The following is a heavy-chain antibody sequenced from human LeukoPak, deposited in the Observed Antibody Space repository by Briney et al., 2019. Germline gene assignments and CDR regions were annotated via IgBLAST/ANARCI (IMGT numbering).Heavy chain of an antibody. CDR1: GYTFTSYY. Sequence: ASVKVSCKASGYTFTSYYMHWVRQAPGQGLEWMGIINPSGGSTSYAQKFQGRVTMTRDTSTSTVYMELSSLRSEDTAVYYRARRSLRGAYDSSGYGFDYWGQGTLVTVSS. V-gene: IGHV1-46*01. D-gene: IGHD3-22*01. CDR2: INPSGGST. J-gene: IGHJ4*01. CDR3: ARRSLRGAYDSSGYGFDY.